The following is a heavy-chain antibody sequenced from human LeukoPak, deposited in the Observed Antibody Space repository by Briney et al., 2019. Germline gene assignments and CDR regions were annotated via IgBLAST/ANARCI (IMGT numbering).Heavy chain of an antibody. CDR2: IYYSGST. CDR1: GGSISSYY. V-gene: IGHV4-59*01. D-gene: IGHD6-13*01. Sequence: PSETLSLTCTVSGGSISSYYWSWIRQPPGKGLEWIGYIYYSGSTNYNPSLKSRVTISVEASKNEFSLKLRSVTAADTAVYYCARVTGYRIEDYFDYWGQGTLVTVSS. J-gene: IGHJ4*02. CDR3: ARVTGYRIEDYFDY.